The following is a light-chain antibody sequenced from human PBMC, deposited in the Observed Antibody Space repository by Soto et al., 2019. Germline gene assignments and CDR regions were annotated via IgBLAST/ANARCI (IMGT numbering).Light chain of an antibody. V-gene: IGKV2-30*01. CDR2: KIS. Sequence: DVVMTQSPLSLPVALGQPASISCRSSQSLVYSDGNTYLTWCQQRPGQSPRRLIYKISNRDSGVPDRFRGSGSDCDFTLKSSRVEAEDVGVYYCMQTTHWPQTFGQGTKLEIK. CDR3: MQTTHWPQT. CDR1: QSLVYSDGNTY. J-gene: IGKJ2*01.